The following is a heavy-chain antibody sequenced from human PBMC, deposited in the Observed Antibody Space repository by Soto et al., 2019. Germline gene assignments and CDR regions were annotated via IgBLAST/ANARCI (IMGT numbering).Heavy chain of an antibody. Sequence: ASVKVSCKSSGYTFSDFDINWLRQAAGQGPEWMGWMNAKSGDTFSAQRLQGKFNMTWDTSLSTAYMEVGSLTSDDAAIYYCARGNPFNYAGFDVWGQGTTVTVSS. V-gene: IGHV1-8*01. CDR3: ARGNPFNYAGFDV. D-gene: IGHD3-16*01. CDR1: GYTFSDFD. J-gene: IGHJ6*02. CDR2: MNAKSGDT.